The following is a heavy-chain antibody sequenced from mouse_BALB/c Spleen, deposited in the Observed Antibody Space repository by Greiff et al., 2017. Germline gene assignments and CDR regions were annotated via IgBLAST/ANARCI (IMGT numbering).Heavy chain of an antibody. Sequence: VQLKESGGGLVQPGGSMKLSCVASGFTFSSYWMSWVRQSPEKGLEWVAEIRLKSDNYATHYAESVKGKFTISRDDSKSRLYLQMNSLRAEDTGIYYCTIHNYYGSSYGAWFAYWGQGTLVTVSA. V-gene: IGHV6-6*02. CDR1: GFTFSSYW. CDR3: TIHNYYGSSYGAWFAY. J-gene: IGHJ3*01. CDR2: IRLKSDNYAT. D-gene: IGHD1-1*01.